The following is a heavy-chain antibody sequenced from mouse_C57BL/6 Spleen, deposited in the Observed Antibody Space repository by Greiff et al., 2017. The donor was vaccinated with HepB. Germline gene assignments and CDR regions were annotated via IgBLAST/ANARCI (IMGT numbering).Heavy chain of an antibody. CDR1: GYAFTNYL. CDR3: ARGVYYDYEGRAMDY. V-gene: IGHV1-54*01. CDR2: INPGSGGT. D-gene: IGHD2-4*01. J-gene: IGHJ4*01. Sequence: QVQLQQSGAELVRPGTSVKVSCKASGYAFTNYLIEWVKQRPGQGLEWIGVINPGSGGTNYNEKFKGKATLTADKSSSTAYMQLSSLTSEDSAVYFCARGVYYDYEGRAMDYWGQGTSVTVSS.